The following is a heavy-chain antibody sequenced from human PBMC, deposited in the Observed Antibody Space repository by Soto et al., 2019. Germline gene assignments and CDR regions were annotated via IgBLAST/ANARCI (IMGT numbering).Heavy chain of an antibody. CDR3: ASSSRLFNYYYGMDV. CDR1: GYSFTSYW. CDR2: IDPSDSYT. Sequence: GESLKISCKGSGYSFTSYWISWVRQMPGKGLEWMGRIDPSDSYTNYSPSFQGHVTISADKSISTAYLQWSSLKASDTAMYYCASSSRLFNYYYGMDVRRQGTTVSVSS. D-gene: IGHD2-21*01. J-gene: IGHJ6*02. V-gene: IGHV5-10-1*01.